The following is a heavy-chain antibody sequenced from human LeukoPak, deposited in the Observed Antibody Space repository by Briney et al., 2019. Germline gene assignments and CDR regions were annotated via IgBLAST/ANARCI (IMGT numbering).Heavy chain of an antibody. CDR1: GFNFSRYP. Sequence: GGSLRLSCETSGFNFSRYPMHWVRQAPGKGLEWVSAISGSGGSTYYADSVKGRFTISRDNSKNTLYLQMNSLRAEDTAVYYCAKRRGYSGYDYDYWGQGTLVTVSS. CDR3: AKRRGYSGYDYDY. CDR2: ISGSGGST. V-gene: IGHV3-23*01. J-gene: IGHJ4*02. D-gene: IGHD5-12*01.